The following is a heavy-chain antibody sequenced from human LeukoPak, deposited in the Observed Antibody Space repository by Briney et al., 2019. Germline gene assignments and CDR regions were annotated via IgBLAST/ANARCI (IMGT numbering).Heavy chain of an antibody. D-gene: IGHD3-10*01. J-gene: IGHJ4*02. Sequence: PSETLSLTCTVSGVSISNYYWSWIRQPPGKGLEWIGEINHSGSTNYNPSLKSRVTISVDTSKNQFSLKLSSVTAADTAVYYCARGLRGVNPGHDYWGQGTLVTVSS. CDR3: ARGLRGVNPGHDY. CDR1: GVSISNYY. V-gene: IGHV4-34*01. CDR2: INHSGST.